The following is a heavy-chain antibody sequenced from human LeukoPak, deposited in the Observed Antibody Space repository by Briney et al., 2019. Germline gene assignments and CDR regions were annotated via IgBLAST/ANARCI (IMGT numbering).Heavy chain of an antibody. CDR1: GGSISSTTSY. CDR2: IYYSGST. Sequence: SETVSLTCAVSGGSISSTTSYWGWIRQPPGKGLEWIGRIYYSGSTFYNPSLKSRVTISVDTSKNQLSLRLSSVTAADTAVYYCARHGSTDYFDYWGQGTRVTLFS. V-gene: IGHV4-39*01. CDR3: ARHGSTDYFDY. J-gene: IGHJ4*02. D-gene: IGHD2-2*03.